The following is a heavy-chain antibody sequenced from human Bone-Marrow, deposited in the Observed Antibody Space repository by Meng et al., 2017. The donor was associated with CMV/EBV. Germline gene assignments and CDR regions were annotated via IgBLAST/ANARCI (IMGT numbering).Heavy chain of an antibody. CDR1: GFTFSSYS. V-gene: IGHV3-21*01. D-gene: IGHD3-3*01. CDR2: ISSSSSYI. CDR3: ARAVDSELHFWSGYYPYYYYGMDV. J-gene: IGHJ6*01. Sequence: GGSLRLSCAASGFTFSSYSMNWVRQAPGKGLEWVSSISSSSSYIYYADSVKGRFTISRDNAKNSLYLQMNSLRAEDTAVYYWARAVDSELHFWSGYYPYYYYGMDVWGQGTTVTGYS.